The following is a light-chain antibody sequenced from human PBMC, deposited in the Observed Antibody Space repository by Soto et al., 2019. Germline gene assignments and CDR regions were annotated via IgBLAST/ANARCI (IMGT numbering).Light chain of an antibody. CDR3: QQLERYPST. Sequence: DLQMTQSPSTLSASVGDRVTITCRASHSINSWLAWYQQKPGKAPKLLIHDASSLESGVPSRFSGSGSGTDFTLTISSLQPEDFATYYCQQLERYPSTFGGGTKVDIK. CDR1: HSINSW. V-gene: IGKV1-5*01. J-gene: IGKJ4*01. CDR2: DAS.